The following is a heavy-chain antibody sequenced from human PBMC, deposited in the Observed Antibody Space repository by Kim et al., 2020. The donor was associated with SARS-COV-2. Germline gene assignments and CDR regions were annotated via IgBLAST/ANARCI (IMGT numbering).Heavy chain of an antibody. CDR1: GGSISSYY. CDR3: ARLPYYYDSSGYDY. J-gene: IGHJ4*02. V-gene: IGHV4-59*01. Sequence: SETLSLTCTVSGGSISSYYWSWIRQPPGKGLEWIGYIYYSGSTNYNPSLKSRVTISVDTSKNQFSLKLSSVTAADTAVYYCARLPYYYDSSGYDYWGQGTLVTVSS. D-gene: IGHD3-22*01. CDR2: IYYSGST.